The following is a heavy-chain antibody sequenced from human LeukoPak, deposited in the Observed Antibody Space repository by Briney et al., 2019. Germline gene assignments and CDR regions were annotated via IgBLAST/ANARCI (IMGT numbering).Heavy chain of an antibody. J-gene: IGHJ4*02. CDR3: ATDSSNWYFDY. Sequence: GGSLRLSCAASGFTFSSYAMSWVRQAPGKGLEWVSGISGSGGLTDYADSVKGRFTISRDNSQNTLYLQMNSLRADDTAVYYCATDSSNWYFDYWGQGILVTVSS. CDR1: GFTFSSYA. CDR2: ISGSGGLT. V-gene: IGHV3-23*01. D-gene: IGHD6-13*01.